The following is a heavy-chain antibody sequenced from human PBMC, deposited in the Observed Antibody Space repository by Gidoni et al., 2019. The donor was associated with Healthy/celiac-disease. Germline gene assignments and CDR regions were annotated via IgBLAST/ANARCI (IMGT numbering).Heavy chain of an antibody. V-gene: IGHV4-4*07. D-gene: IGHD6-13*01. Sequence: QVQMQESGPGLVKPSETLTLTCPVSGCSISSYYGSWIRQPAGKGLGWIGRIYTSGSTNYNPSLKSRVTMSVDTSKNQFSLKLSSVTAADTAVYYCARAGAKTYSSSWYGSDAFDIWGQGTMVTVSS. CDR2: IYTSGST. CDR1: GCSISSYY. J-gene: IGHJ3*02. CDR3: ARAGAKTYSSSWYGSDAFDI.